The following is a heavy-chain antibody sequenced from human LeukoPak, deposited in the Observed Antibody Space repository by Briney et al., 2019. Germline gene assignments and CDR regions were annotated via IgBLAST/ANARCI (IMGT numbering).Heavy chain of an antibody. CDR1: AFTFSDYG. V-gene: IGHV3-74*01. D-gene: IGHD3-16*01. CDR2: INSDGSST. J-gene: IGHJ2*01. CDR3: ARDIYGYFDL. Sequence: TGGSLRLSCAASAFTFSDYGMHWVRQAPGKGLVWVSRINSDGSSTNYADSVKGRFTISRDNAKNTLYLQMNSLRAEDTAVYYCARDIYGYFDLWGRGTLVTVSS.